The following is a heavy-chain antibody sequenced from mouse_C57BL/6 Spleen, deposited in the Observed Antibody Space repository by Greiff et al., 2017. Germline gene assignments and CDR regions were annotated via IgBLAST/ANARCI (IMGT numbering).Heavy chain of an antibody. V-gene: IGHV1-26*01. CDR3: AIDYYGSSLFAY. CDR2: INPNNGGT. CDR1: GYTFTDYY. J-gene: IGHJ3*01. D-gene: IGHD1-1*01. Sequence: EVQLQQSGPELVKPGASVKISCKASGYTFTDYYMNWVKQSHGKSLEWIGDINPNNGGTSYNQKFKGKATLTVDKSSSTAYMELRSLTSEDSAVYYCAIDYYGSSLFAYWGQGTLVTVSA.